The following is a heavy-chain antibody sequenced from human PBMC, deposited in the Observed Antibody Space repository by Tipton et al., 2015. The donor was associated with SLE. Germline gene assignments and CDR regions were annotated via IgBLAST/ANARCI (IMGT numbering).Heavy chain of an antibody. CDR3: VVCSPSSCSYFDY. Sequence: TLSLTCAVYGGSFSGYYWSWIRQTPGKGLEWLGSIYSSGGTYYNPSLKSRVTISVDTSKNQFSLELSSVTAADTAVYYCVVCSPSSCSYFDYWGQGRLVTVSS. J-gene: IGHJ4*02. CDR2: IYSSGGT. D-gene: IGHD2-2*01. CDR1: GGSFSGYY. V-gene: IGHV4-34*01.